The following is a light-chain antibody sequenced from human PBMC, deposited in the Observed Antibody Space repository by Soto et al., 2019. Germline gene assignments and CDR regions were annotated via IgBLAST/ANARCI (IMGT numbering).Light chain of an antibody. CDR1: NSNIGSNP. V-gene: IGLV1-44*01. Sequence: QSVLTQPPSASGTLGQRVTISCSGSNSNIGSNPVHWYQQFPGTAPKVLIYSNYQRPSGVPDRFSGSKSGTSASLAISGLQSEDEADYYCAAWDDRLSDLLFGGGTK. CDR2: SNY. CDR3: AAWDDRLSDLL. J-gene: IGLJ2*01.